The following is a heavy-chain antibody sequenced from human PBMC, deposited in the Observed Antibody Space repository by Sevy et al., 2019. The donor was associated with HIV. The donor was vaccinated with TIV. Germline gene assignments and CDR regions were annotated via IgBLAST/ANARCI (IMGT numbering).Heavy chain of an antibody. CDR2: IKQDGSEK. CDR3: ARGGYSYGYVGYYYYGMDV. D-gene: IGHD5-18*01. Sequence: GGSLRLSCAASGFTFSSYWMSWVRQAPGKGLEWVANIKQDGSEKYYVDSVKGRFTISRDNAKNSLYLQMNSLRAEDTAGYYCARGGYSYGYVGYYYYGMDVWGQGTTVTVSS. J-gene: IGHJ6*02. V-gene: IGHV3-7*01. CDR1: GFTFSSYW.